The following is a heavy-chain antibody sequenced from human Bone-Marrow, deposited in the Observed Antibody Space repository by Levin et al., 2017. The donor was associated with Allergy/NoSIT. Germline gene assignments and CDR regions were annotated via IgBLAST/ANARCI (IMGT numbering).Heavy chain of an antibody. CDR1: GFIFRSYW. CDR3: ARDGGGYYYDRDDDEYHYYYGMDV. J-gene: IGHJ6*02. CDR2: IKDDGSEK. D-gene: IGHD3-22*01. V-gene: IGHV3-7*01. Sequence: GGSLRLSCAGSGFIFRSYWMSWVRQAPGKGLEWVANIKDDGSEKYYVDSVKGRFTISRDNAKKSLYLQMNSLRAEDTALYYCARDGGGYYYDRDDDEYHYYYGMDVWGQGTTVTVSS.